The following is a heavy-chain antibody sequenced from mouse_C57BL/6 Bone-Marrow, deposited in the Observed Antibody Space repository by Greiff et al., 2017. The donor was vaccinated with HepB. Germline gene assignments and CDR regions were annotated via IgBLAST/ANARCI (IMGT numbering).Heavy chain of an antibody. V-gene: IGHV1-85*01. CDR1: GYTFTSYD. Sequence: VQLQESGPELVKPGASVKLSCKASGYTFTSYDINWVKQRPGQGLEWIGWIYPRDGSTKYNEKFKGKATLTVDTSSSTAYMERHSLTSEDSAVYFCARTPLYDYDEGRLYWYFDVWGTGTTVTVSS. CDR3: ARTPLYDYDEGRLYWYFDV. J-gene: IGHJ1*03. CDR2: IYPRDGST. D-gene: IGHD2-4*01.